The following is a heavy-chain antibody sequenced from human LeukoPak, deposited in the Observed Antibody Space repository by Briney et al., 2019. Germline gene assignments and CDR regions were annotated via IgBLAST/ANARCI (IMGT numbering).Heavy chain of an antibody. Sequence: SETLSPTCTVSGGSISSSAYYWGWIRQSPGKGLEWIGAVYYSGSTFYNPSLMSRVTISADTSMNQFSLKLSSVTAADTAVYYCARHSFYYYYYIDVWGKGTTVIVSS. CDR1: GGSISSSAYY. J-gene: IGHJ6*03. V-gene: IGHV4-39*01. CDR2: VYYSGST. CDR3: ARHSFYYYYYIDV.